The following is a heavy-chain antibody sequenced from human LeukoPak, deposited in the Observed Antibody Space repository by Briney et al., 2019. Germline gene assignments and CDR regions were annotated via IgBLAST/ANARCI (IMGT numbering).Heavy chain of an antibody. Sequence: VRSLRLSCAASGFTFYDYAMHWVRQAPGKGLDWVSWISWISVSIGYADSVKGRFTISRDNSKNTLYLQMNSLRAEDTAVYYCAAQGVYYDYVWGSYRQAAEYFQHWGQGTLVTVSS. D-gene: IGHD3-16*02. CDR3: AAQGVYYDYVWGSYRQAAEYFQH. V-gene: IGHV3-9*01. J-gene: IGHJ1*01. CDR2: ISWISVSI. CDR1: GFTFYDYA.